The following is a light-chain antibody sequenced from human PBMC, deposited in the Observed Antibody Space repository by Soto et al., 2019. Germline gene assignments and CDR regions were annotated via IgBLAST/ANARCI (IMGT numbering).Light chain of an antibody. CDR2: DVS. CDR3: NSYTTSNTRQIV. CDR1: SSDVGGYNY. J-gene: IGLJ1*01. Sequence: SALTQPASVSGSPGQSITISCTGTSSDVGGYNYVSWYQQHPGKAPKFMIYDVSNRPSGVSTRFSGSKSGNTASLTISVLQAEDEADYYCNSYTTSNTRQIVFGTGTKVTVL. V-gene: IGLV2-14*01.